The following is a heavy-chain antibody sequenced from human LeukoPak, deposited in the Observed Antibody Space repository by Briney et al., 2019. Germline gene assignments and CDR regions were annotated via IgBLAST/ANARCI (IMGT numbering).Heavy chain of an antibody. CDR3: SIDQAGYCRRASGFGIPAEDLLGTGVLTCALPICL. Sequence: EWVSAISGSGGSTYYADSVKGRFTISRDNSKNTLYLQMNSLRAEDTAVYYCSIDQAGYCRRASGFGIPAEDLLGTGVLTCALPICLWG. J-gene: IGHJ2*01. V-gene: IGHV3-23*01. D-gene: IGHD3/OR15-3a*01. CDR2: ISGSGGST.